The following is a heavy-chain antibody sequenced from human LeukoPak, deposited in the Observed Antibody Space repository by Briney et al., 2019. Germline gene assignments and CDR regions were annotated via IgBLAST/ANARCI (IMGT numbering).Heavy chain of an antibody. CDR1: GGSISSYY. Sequence: KSSETLSLTCTVSGGSISSYYWSWIRQPPGKGLEWIGYIYYSGSTNYNPSLKSRVTISVDTSKNQFSLKLSSVTAADTAVYYCARVKRGDGYKPPEKRAFDIWGQGTMVTVSS. V-gene: IGHV4-59*01. D-gene: IGHD5-24*01. CDR2: IYYSGST. CDR3: ARVKRGDGYKPPEKRAFDI. J-gene: IGHJ3*02.